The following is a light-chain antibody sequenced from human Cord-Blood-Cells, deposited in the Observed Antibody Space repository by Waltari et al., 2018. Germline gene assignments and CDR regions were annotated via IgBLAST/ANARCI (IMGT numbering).Light chain of an antibody. CDR3: CSYAGSYTVV. Sequence: QSALTQPRSVSGSPGQSVTISCTGTSSAVGGYNYVSCYQQHPGKAPKLMIYDVSKRPSGVPDRFSGSKSGNTASLTISGLQAEDEADYYCCSYAGSYTVVFGGGTKLTVL. V-gene: IGLV2-11*01. J-gene: IGLJ2*01. CDR1: SSAVGGYNY. CDR2: DVS.